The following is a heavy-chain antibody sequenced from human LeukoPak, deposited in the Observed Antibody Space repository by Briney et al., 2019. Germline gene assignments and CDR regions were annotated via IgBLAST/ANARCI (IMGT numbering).Heavy chain of an antibody. CDR2: ISAYNGNT. V-gene: IGHV1-18*01. D-gene: IGHD2-15*01. CDR3: ARQYCSGGSCRSYYFDY. CDR1: GYTFTSYG. Sequence: ASVKVSCKASGYTFTSYGISWVRQAPRQGLEWMGWISAYNGNTNYAQKLQGRVTITRDTSASTAYMELSSLRSEDTAVYYCARQYCSGGSCRSYYFDYWGQGTLVTVSS. J-gene: IGHJ4*02.